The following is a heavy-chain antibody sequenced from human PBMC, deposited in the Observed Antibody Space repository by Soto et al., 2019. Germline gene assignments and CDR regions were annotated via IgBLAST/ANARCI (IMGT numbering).Heavy chain of an antibody. D-gene: IGHD3-22*01. CDR3: AISSGYADWFDP. V-gene: IGHV4-31*03. CDR1: GGSISSGVYY. CDR2: IYYSGST. Sequence: QVQLQESGPGLVKPSQPLSLTCTVSGGSISSGVYYWSWIRQHPGKGLEWIGYIYYSGSTYYNPSLKSRVTISVDTSKNQFSLKLRSVTAADTAVYYCAISSGYADWFDPWGQGTLVTVSS. J-gene: IGHJ5*02.